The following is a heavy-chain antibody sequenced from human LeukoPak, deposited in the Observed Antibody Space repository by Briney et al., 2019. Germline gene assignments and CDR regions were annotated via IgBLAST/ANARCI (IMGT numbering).Heavy chain of an antibody. V-gene: IGHV1-8*01. D-gene: IGHD6-13*01. Sequence: GASVKVSCKASGYTFSSHDISWVRQATGQGLEWMGWMNPNSGNTGYAQKFQGRVTLTRNTSIRTAYMELTSLRSEDTAVYYCTRGDRAAVAIDYWGQGTLVTVSS. CDR2: MNPNSGNT. J-gene: IGHJ4*02. CDR3: TRGDRAAVAIDY. CDR1: GYTFSSHD.